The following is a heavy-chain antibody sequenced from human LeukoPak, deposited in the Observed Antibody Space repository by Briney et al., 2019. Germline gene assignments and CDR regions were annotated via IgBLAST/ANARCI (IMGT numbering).Heavy chain of an antibody. CDR2: IIPIFGTA. CDR1: GYTFTSYY. D-gene: IGHD1-26*01. Sequence: GASVKVSCKASGYTFTSYYMHWVRQAPGQGLEWMGGIIPIFGTANYAQKFQGRVTMTRDMSTSTVYMELSSLRSEDTAVYYCARVGGIVGADTPWYYYYMDVWGKGTTVTISS. V-gene: IGHV1-46*01. J-gene: IGHJ6*03. CDR3: ARVGGIVGADTPWYYYYMDV.